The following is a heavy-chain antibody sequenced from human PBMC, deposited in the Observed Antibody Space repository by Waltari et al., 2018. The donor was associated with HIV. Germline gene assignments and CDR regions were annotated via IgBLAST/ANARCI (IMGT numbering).Heavy chain of an antibody. CDR3: ARDSRGTSWSLNWFDP. Sequence: EVQLVDSGGGLVKPGGSLRLSCAASGFPFSDYRITRVRPSPGKGLEWVSSISSSGSFIYYADSVKGRFTISRDNAQNSMYLQMNNLRADDSAMYYCARDSRGTSWSLNWFDPWGQGTLVTVSS. CDR1: GFPFSDYR. D-gene: IGHD6-13*01. J-gene: IGHJ5*02. V-gene: IGHV3-21*02. CDR2: ISSSGSFI.